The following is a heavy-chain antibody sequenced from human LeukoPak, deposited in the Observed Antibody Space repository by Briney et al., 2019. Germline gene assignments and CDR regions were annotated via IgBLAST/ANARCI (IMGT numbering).Heavy chain of an antibody. V-gene: IGHV3-20*04. J-gene: IGHJ4*02. CDR1: GYTFDDHG. Sequence: PGGSLRLSCAGSGYTFDDHGMSWVRQVSGKGLEWVSGINWNGGSTGYGDSVKGRFTISRDNAKNFLYLQMNSLRAEDTAVYYCAKGSRGYFDWLLYFDYWGQGTLVTVSS. CDR2: INWNGGST. CDR3: AKGSRGYFDWLLYFDY. D-gene: IGHD3-9*01.